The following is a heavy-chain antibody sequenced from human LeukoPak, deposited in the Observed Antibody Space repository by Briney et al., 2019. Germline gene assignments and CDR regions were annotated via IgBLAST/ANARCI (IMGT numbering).Heavy chain of an antibody. CDR2: IRYDETHK. J-gene: IGHJ4*02. Sequence: PGGSLRLSCAASGFTFSTFGMHWVRRAPAKGLDWLAFIRYDETHKFYADSVKGRFTISRDNSKNTLYLEMSSLRAEDTAVYYCAKRHDTGWYLFDFWGQGTLVTVSS. D-gene: IGHD6-19*01. CDR3: AKRHDTGWYLFDF. CDR1: GFTFSTFG. V-gene: IGHV3-30*02.